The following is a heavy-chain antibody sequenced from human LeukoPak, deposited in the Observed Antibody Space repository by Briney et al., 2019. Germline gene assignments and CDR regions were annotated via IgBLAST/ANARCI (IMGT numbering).Heavy chain of an antibody. CDR3: ASSVGASGAFDI. J-gene: IGHJ3*02. D-gene: IGHD3-3*01. CDR2: ISSSSSYI. CDR1: GFTFSSYS. Sequence: PGGSLRLSCAASGFTFSSYSMNWVRQARGKGLEWVSSISSSSSYIYYADSVKGRFTISRDNAKNSLYLQMNSLRAEDTAVYYCASSVGASGAFDIWGQGTMVTVSS. V-gene: IGHV3-21*01.